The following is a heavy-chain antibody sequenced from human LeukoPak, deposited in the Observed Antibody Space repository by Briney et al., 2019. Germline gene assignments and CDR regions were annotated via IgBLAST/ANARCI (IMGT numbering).Heavy chain of an antibody. D-gene: IGHD3-10*01. CDR2: INHSGST. J-gene: IGHJ6*03. CDR1: GGSFSGYY. V-gene: IGHV4-34*01. CDR3: AGGFGDFSSGYMDV. Sequence: SETLSLTCAVYGGSFSGYYWSWIRHPPGKGLEWSGEINHSGSTNYNPSLKGRVTISVDTSKNQFSLKLSSVTAADTAVYYCAGGFGDFSSGYMDVWGKGTTVTISS.